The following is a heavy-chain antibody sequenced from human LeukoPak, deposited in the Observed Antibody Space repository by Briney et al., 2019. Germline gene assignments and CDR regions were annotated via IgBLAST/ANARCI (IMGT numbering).Heavy chain of an antibody. D-gene: IGHD1-26*01. V-gene: IGHV3-48*04. Sequence: GGSLRLSCAASGITFSSYGMSWVRQAPGKGLEWVSSISSTGGTTYYADSVKDRFTISRDNAKNSLYLQMNSLRAEDTAMYYCARDREWELLYYYYYMDVWGKGTTVTISS. J-gene: IGHJ6*03. CDR1: GITFSSYG. CDR3: ARDREWELLYYYYYMDV. CDR2: ISSTGGTT.